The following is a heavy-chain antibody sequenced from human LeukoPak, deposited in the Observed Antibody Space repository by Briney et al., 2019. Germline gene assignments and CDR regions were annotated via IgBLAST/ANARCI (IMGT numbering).Heavy chain of an antibody. Sequence: PSETLSLTCAVYGGSFSGYYWSWIRQPPGKGLEWIGEINHSGSTNYNPSLKSRVTISVDTSKNQFSLKLNSVTAADTAVYYCAPGSSTSGYYHYWGQGTLVTVSS. J-gene: IGHJ4*02. V-gene: IGHV4-34*01. CDR3: APGSSTSGYYHY. D-gene: IGHD3-22*01. CDR1: GGSFSGYY. CDR2: INHSGST.